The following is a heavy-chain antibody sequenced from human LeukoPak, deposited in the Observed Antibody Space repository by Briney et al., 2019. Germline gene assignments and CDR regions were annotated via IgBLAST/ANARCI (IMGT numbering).Heavy chain of an antibody. Sequence: SQTLSLTCTVSGGSISSNNYYWGWIRQPPGKGLEWIGSIYYSGSTYNNPSLKSRVTISVDTTKNQFSLKLTSVTAADTAVYYCASSPSGYWWNFDCWGQGTLVTVSS. CDR2: IYYSGST. V-gene: IGHV4-39*01. CDR1: GGSISSNNYY. D-gene: IGHD3-22*01. J-gene: IGHJ4*02. CDR3: ASSPSGYWWNFDC.